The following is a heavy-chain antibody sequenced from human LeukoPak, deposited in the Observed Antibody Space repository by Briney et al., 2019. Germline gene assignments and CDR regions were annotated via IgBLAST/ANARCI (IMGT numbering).Heavy chain of an antibody. CDR1: GFALRTYA. Sequence: GGSLRLSCAASGFALRTYAMHWVRQAPGKELEWVALLTYDGGNKFYADSVKGRFTISRDNSKKTMFLQMNSLRAEDTAVYYCAREERSSSYYYLDQWGQGTLVSVSS. V-gene: IGHV3-30-3*01. CDR2: LTYDGGNK. J-gene: IGHJ4*02. D-gene: IGHD3-22*01. CDR3: AREERSSSYYYLDQ.